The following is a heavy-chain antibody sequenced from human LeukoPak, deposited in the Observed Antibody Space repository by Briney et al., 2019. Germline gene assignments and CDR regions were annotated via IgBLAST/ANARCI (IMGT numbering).Heavy chain of an antibody. J-gene: IGHJ5*02. CDR3: ARGVGGYCSGGSCYSGPNWFDP. Sequence: SETLSLTCTVSGGSISSGSYYWSWIRQPAGKGLEWIGRIYTRGSTNYNPSLKSRVTISVDTSKNQFSLKLSSVTAADTAVYYCARGVGGYCSGGSCYSGPNWFDPWGQGTLVTVSS. V-gene: IGHV4-61*02. CDR1: GGSISSGSYY. CDR2: IYTRGST. D-gene: IGHD2-15*01.